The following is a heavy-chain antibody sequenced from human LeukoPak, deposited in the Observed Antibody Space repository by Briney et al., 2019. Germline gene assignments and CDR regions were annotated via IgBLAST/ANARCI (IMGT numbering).Heavy chain of an antibody. J-gene: IGHJ4*02. V-gene: IGHV3-48*02. CDR3: ARYGSGSTFDY. Sequence: ETLSLTCTVSGGSISSYYWSWIRQAPGKGLEWVSYISSSSSTIYYADSVKGRFTISRDNAKNSLYLQMNSLRDEDTAVYYCARYGSGSTFDYWGQGTLVTVSS. D-gene: IGHD3-10*01. CDR2: ISSSSSTI. CDR1: GGSISSYY.